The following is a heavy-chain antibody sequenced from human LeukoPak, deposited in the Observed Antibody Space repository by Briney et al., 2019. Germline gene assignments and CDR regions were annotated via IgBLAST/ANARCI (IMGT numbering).Heavy chain of an antibody. CDR1: GGSFSGYY. J-gene: IGHJ6*03. D-gene: IGHD6-13*01. V-gene: IGHV4-34*01. Sequence: SETLSLTCAVYGGSFSGYYWSWIRQPPGKGLEWIGEINHSGSTNYNPSLNSRVTISRDTSKNHFSLELSSVTAADTAVYFCARGRVSSSSWSSTYYYYFYMDVWGKGTTVTVS. CDR3: ARGRVSSSSWSSTYYYYFYMDV. CDR2: INHSGST.